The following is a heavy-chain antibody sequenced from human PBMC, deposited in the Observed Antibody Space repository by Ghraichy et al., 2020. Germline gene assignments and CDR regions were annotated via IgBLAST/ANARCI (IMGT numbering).Heavy chain of an antibody. CDR1: GFTFDDYV. CDR3: AKDDDSSGYSYYFDY. Sequence: LSLTCAASGFTFDDYVMHWVRQGPGKGLEWVSGISWNSGSIGYADSVKGRFTISRDNAKNSLYLQMNSLRAEDTALYYCAKDDDSSGYSYYFDYWGQGTLVTVSS. V-gene: IGHV3-9*01. D-gene: IGHD3-22*01. CDR2: ISWNSGSI. J-gene: IGHJ4*02.